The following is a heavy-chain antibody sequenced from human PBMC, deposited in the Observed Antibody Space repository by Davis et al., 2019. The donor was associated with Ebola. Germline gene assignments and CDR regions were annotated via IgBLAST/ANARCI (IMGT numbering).Heavy chain of an antibody. CDR1: GGTFSSYA. D-gene: IGHD6-13*01. CDR2: IIPIFGTA. V-gene: IGHV1-69*13. CDR3: AGALYSSSWYWFDP. J-gene: IGHJ5*02. Sequence: SVKVSCKASGGTFSSYAISWVRQAPGQGLEWMGGIIPIFGTANYAQKFQGRVTITADESTSTAYMELSRLRSDDTAVYYCAGALYSSSWYWFDPWGQGTLVTVSS.